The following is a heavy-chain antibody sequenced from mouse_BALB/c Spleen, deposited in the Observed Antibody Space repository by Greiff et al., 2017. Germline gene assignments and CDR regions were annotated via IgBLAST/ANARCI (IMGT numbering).Heavy chain of an antibody. Sequence: VQLVESGAELAKPGASVKMSCKASGYTFTSYWMHWVKQRPGQGLEWIGYINPSTGYTEYNQKFKDKATLTADKSSSTAYMQLSSLTSEDSAVYFCARQGGYPYDWFAYWGQGTLVTVSA. J-gene: IGHJ3*01. V-gene: IGHV1-7*01. CDR3: ARQGGYPYDWFAY. D-gene: IGHD2-2*01. CDR2: INPSTGYT. CDR1: GYTFTSYW.